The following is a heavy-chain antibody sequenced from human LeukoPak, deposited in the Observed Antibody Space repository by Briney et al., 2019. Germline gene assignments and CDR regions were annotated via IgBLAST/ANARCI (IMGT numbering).Heavy chain of an antibody. D-gene: IGHD6-19*01. Sequence: KPSETLSLTCTVSGGSISSYYWSWIRQPAGKGLEWIGRIYTSGSTNYNPSLKSRVTISVDKSKNQFSLKRSSVTAADTAVYYCARDQRSGIAVAGFDYWGQGTLVTVSS. J-gene: IGHJ4*02. V-gene: IGHV4-4*07. CDR3: ARDQRSGIAVAGFDY. CDR2: IYTSGST. CDR1: GGSISSYY.